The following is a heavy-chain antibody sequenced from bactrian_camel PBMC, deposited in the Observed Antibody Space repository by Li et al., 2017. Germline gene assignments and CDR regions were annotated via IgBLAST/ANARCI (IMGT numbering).Heavy chain of an antibody. CDR1: GFPFSTYG. V-gene: IGHV3S35*01. CDR2: IEIDGRTT. Sequence: DVQLVESGGGLAQPGGSLRLSCHASGFPFSTYGINWVRQAPGKGLEWVSYIEIDGRTTSYADSVWGRFTISRDNAKTTVYLQMNSLKPEDTALYYCVRDYGNYDWTLGSWGQGTQVTVS. D-gene: IGHD4*01. J-gene: IGHJ4*01. CDR3: VRDYGNYDWTLGS.